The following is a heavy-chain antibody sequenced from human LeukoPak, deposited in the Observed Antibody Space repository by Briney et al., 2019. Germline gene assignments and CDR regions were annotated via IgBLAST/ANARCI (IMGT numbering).Heavy chain of an antibody. J-gene: IGHJ1*01. V-gene: IGHV3-23*01. D-gene: IGHD6-13*01. CDR2: ISGSGGST. Sequence: PGGSLRLSCAASGFTFSSYAMSWVRQAPGKGLEWVSAISGSGGSTYYADSVKGRFAISRDNAKNTLYLQMNSLRAEDTAVYYCAKEVRQQPSGDFQHWGQGTLVTVSS. CDR1: GFTFSSYA. CDR3: AKEVRQQPSGDFQH.